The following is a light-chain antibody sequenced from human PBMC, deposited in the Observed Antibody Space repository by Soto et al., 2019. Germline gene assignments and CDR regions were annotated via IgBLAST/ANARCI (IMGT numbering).Light chain of an antibody. J-gene: IGKJ4*01. CDR1: QSISSW. Sequence: DIQMTQSPSTLSASVGDRVTITCRASQSISSWLAWYQQKPGKAPKLLIYKASSLESGVPSRFSGSGSGTEFTLILNSLQPDDFATYYCQQYNSNPLTFGGGTKVEIK. CDR2: KAS. CDR3: QQYNSNPLT. V-gene: IGKV1-5*03.